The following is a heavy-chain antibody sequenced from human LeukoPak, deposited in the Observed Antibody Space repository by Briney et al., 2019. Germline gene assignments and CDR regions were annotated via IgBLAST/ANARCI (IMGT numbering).Heavy chain of an antibody. D-gene: IGHD3-22*01. Sequence: GGSLRLSCAASGFTFSSYGMHWVRQAPGKGLEWVAVISYDGSNKYYADSVKGRFTISRDNSKNTLYLQMNSLRAEDTAVYYCAKGLLKLELSSGYFSALDYWGQGTLVTVSS. CDR3: AKGLLKLELSSGYFSALDY. J-gene: IGHJ4*02. CDR2: ISYDGSNK. V-gene: IGHV3-30*18. CDR1: GFTFSSYG.